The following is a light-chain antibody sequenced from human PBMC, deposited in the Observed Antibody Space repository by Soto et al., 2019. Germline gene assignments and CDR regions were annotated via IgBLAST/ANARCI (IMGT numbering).Light chain of an antibody. CDR3: QQYNSYST. V-gene: IGKV1-5*03. J-gene: IGKJ1*01. CDR2: KAS. Sequence: DIQMAQSPSTLSGSVVDRVAMTCRASQTISSWLAWYQQKPGKAPKLLIYKASTLKSGVPSRFSGSGSGTEFTLTISSLQPDDFATYYCQQYNSYSTFGQGTKVDIK. CDR1: QTISSW.